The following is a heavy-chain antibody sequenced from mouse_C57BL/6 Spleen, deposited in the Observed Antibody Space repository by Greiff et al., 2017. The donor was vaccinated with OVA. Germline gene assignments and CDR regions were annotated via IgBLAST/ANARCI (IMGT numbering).Heavy chain of an antibody. CDR3: ARRGVITTVVADY. CDR1: GYTFTDYN. Sequence: VQLQQSGPELVKPGASVKMSCKASGYTFTDYNMHWVKQSHGKSLEWIGSINPNNGGTSYNQKFKGKATLTVNKSSSTAYMDLRSLTSEDSAVYYCARRGVITTVVADYWGQGTTLTVSS. D-gene: IGHD1-1*01. CDR2: INPNNGGT. J-gene: IGHJ2*01. V-gene: IGHV1-22*01.